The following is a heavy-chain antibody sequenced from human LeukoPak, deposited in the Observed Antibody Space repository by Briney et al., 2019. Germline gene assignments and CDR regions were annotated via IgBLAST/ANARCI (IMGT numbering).Heavy chain of an antibody. CDR3: AKGRTSTSYYTD. J-gene: IGHJ4*02. Sequence: GGSLRLSCAASGFTFSSYAMSWVRQAPGKGLEWVSAISGSGGSTYYADSVKGRFTISRDNSKNTLYLQMNSLRADDTAVYYCAKGRTSTSYYTDWGQGTLVTVSS. CDR2: ISGSGGST. V-gene: IGHV3-23*01. CDR1: GFTFSSYA. D-gene: IGHD2-2*02.